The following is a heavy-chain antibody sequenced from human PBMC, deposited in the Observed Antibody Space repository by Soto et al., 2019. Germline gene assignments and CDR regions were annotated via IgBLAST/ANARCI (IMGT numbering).Heavy chain of an antibody. CDR2: IIPIFGTA. D-gene: IGHD3-9*01. Sequence: SVKVACKASGGPFSSYAIGWVRQAPGQGLEWMGGIIPIFGTANYAQKFQGRVTITADESTSTAYMELSSLRSEDTAVYYCARESRRYDILTGYPAQYDYWGQGTLVTVSS. CDR3: ARESRRYDILTGYPAQYDY. CDR1: GGPFSSYA. J-gene: IGHJ4*02. V-gene: IGHV1-69*01.